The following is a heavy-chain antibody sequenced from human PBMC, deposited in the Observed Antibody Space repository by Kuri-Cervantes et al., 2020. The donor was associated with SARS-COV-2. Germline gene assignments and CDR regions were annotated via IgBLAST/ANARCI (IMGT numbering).Heavy chain of an antibody. Sequence: LRLSCTVSGGSISSGSYYWSWIRQPAGKGLEWIGRIYTSGSTNYNPSLKSRVTISVDTSKNQSSLKLSSVTAADTAVYYCARRWFDPWGQGTLVTVSS. CDR2: IYTSGST. CDR1: GGSISSGSYY. CDR3: ARRWFDP. J-gene: IGHJ5*02. V-gene: IGHV4-61*02.